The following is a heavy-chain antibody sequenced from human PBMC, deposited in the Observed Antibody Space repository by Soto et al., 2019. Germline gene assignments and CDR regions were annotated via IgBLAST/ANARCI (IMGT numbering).Heavy chain of an antibody. CDR3: AREGDWGKIDY. V-gene: IGHV6-1*01. D-gene: IGHD3-16*01. CDR1: GDSVSSNSAA. CDR2: TYYRSEWYD. Sequence: QVQLQQSGPGLMKPSQTLSLTCATSGDSVSSNSAAWNWFRQSPSRGLEWLGRTYYRSEWYDDYAVSVKSRITINPDTSKNQISLQLNSVIPEDTAVYYCAREGDWGKIDYWGQGTLVTVSS. J-gene: IGHJ4*02.